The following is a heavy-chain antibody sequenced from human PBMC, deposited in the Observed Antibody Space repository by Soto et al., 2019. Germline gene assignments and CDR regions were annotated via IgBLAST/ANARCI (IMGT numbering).Heavy chain of an antibody. J-gene: IGHJ6*02. V-gene: IGHV1-46*01. CDR2: IHPSPGST. Sequence: QVQLVQSGAEVRKPGASVKVACKASGYTFGSHYVHWVRQAPGQALEWMGIIHPSPGSTSYAEKFQGTVTMTMDTSMITVYRVMSSLISADTATYYSARSDCPIASCCARYFYTLDVWGQGTTVTVS. CDR1: GYTFGSHY. CDR3: ARSDCPIASCCARYFYTLDV. D-gene: IGHD2-2*01.